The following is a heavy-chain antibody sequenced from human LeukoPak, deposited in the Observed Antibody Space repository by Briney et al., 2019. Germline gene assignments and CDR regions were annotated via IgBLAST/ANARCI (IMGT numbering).Heavy chain of an antibody. D-gene: IGHD6-19*01. V-gene: IGHV4-38-2*02. Sequence: WETLSLTCAVSVYSISSDYYWGWIRQSPGKGLEWIGIISHSGSTYYNPSLKSRVTISVDKSKNQFSLKLTSVTAADTAVYYCARDRPTLSGWSWFDPWGQGTLVTVSS. CDR3: ARDRPTLSGWSWFDP. CDR2: ISHSGST. CDR1: VYSISSDYY. J-gene: IGHJ5*02.